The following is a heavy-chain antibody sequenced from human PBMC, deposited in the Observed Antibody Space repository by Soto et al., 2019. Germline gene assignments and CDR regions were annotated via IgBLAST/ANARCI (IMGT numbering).Heavy chain of an antibody. D-gene: IGHD4-17*01. CDR2: IYHSGST. V-gene: IGHV4-4*02. Sequence: PSETLSLTCAVSGGSISSSNLWSWVRQPPGKGLEWIGEIYHSGSTNYNPSLKSRVTISVDKSKNQFSLKLSSVTAADTAVYYCAIRTTVTTRLGYWGQGTLVTSPQ. CDR1: GGSISSSNL. J-gene: IGHJ4*02. CDR3: AIRTTVTTRLGY.